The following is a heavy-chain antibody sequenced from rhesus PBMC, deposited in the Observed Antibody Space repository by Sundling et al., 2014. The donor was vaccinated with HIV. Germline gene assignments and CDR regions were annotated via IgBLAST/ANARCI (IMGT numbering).Heavy chain of an antibody. D-gene: IGHD2-21*01. V-gene: IGHV3-134*01. CDR3: TRDPLYCTTSGCYPGGLDS. J-gene: IGHJ6*01. Sequence: EVQLVESGGGLVQPGGSLRLSCAASGFTFDDYAMSWVRQAPGKGLEWVSRISWNSGTIYYADSVKGRFTISRDNAKNSLFLQMDRLRAEDTAVYYCTRDPLYCTTSGCYPGGLDSWGQGVSSPSPQ. CDR1: GFTFDDYA. CDR2: ISWNSGTI.